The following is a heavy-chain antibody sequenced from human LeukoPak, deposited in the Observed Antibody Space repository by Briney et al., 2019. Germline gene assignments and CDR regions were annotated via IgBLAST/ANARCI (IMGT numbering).Heavy chain of an antibody. J-gene: IGHJ4*02. V-gene: IGHV3-23*01. Sequence: GGSLRLSCAASGFTFSDYGMTWVRQAPGKGLEWVSAISGFGDSTYYTDSVKDRFTISRDNSKNTLFLQMNSLRAEDTAVYYCAKVASGSRTWFDYWGQGTLVTVSS. CDR2: ISGFGDST. CDR1: GFTFSDYG. CDR3: AKVASGSRTWFDY. D-gene: IGHD1-26*01.